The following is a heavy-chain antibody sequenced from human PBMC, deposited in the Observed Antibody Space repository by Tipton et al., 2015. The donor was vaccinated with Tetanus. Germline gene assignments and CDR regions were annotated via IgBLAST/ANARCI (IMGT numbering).Heavy chain of an antibody. CDR2: IYYSGST. Sequence: TLSLTCTVSGGSISSYCWSWIRQPPGKGLEWIGYIYYSGSTNYNPSLKSRVTISVDTSKNQFSLKLSSVTAADTAVYYCARAVQDGRYCSGGSCALRDWFDPWGQGTLVTVSS. D-gene: IGHD2-15*01. J-gene: IGHJ5*02. CDR1: GGSISSYC. V-gene: IGHV4-59*01. CDR3: ARAVQDGRYCSGGSCALRDWFDP.